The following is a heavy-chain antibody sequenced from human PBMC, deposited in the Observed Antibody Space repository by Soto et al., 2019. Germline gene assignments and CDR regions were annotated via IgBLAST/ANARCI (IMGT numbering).Heavy chain of an antibody. CDR2: IYYSGST. J-gene: IGHJ4*02. CDR1: GGSISSYY. D-gene: IGHD3-10*01. Sequence: SETLSLTCTVSGGSISSYYWSWIRQPPGKGLEWIGYIYYSGSTNYNPSLKSRVTISVDTSKNQFSLKLSSVTAADTAVYYCARHDYYGSGSYPFDYWGQGTLVTVSS. V-gene: IGHV4-59*08. CDR3: ARHDYYGSGSYPFDY.